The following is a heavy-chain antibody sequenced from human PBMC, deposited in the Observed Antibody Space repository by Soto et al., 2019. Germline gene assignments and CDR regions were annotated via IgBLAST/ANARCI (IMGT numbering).Heavy chain of an antibody. V-gene: IGHV1-2*02. CDR2: IDPNSGGT. J-gene: IGHJ4*02. CDR3: ARSSGSYSDFDF. CDR1: GYTFSNYH. D-gene: IGHD1-26*01. Sequence: ASVKLSCKASGYTFSNYHIHWVRQAPGQGLEWLGWIDPNSGGTKYAQKFQGRVTVTREPSITTAFMELDSLTSDDTAVYYCARSSGSYSDFDFWGQGTLVTVPQ.